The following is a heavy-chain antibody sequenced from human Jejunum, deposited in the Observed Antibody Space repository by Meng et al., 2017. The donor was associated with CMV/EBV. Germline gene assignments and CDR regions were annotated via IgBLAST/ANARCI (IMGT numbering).Heavy chain of an antibody. Sequence: PFSAFPMHWVRQAPGKGLVWVSVVSYDGSDKYYVDSVKGRFTISRDNSKSTLYLQMNSLRVEDTAVYYCAKDITDFGVAGRGIDVWGQGITVTVSS. CDR3: AKDITDFGVAGRGIDV. CDR2: VSYDGSDK. J-gene: IGHJ6*02. D-gene: IGHD3-3*01. CDR1: PFSAFP. V-gene: IGHV3-30*04.